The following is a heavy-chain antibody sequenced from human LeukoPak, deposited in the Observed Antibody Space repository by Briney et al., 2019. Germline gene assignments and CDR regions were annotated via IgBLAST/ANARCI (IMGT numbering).Heavy chain of an antibody. Sequence: PSETLSLTCTVSGGSISSYYWSWIRQPPGKGLEWIGYIYYSGSTNYNPSLKSRVTISVDTSKNQFSLKLSSVTAADTAVYYCARGYGITIFGVVTNGRFDYWGQGTLVTVSS. CDR1: GGSISSYY. CDR3: ARGYGITIFGVVTNGRFDY. J-gene: IGHJ4*02. D-gene: IGHD3-3*01. V-gene: IGHV4-59*01. CDR2: IYYSGST.